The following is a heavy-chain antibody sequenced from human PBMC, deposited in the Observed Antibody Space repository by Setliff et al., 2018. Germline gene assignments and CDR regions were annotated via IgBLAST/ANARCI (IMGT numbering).Heavy chain of an antibody. CDR2: INHSGST. Sequence: PSETLSLTCAVYGGSFSTYYWNWIRQPPGKGLEWIGEINHSGSTNYNPSLKSRVTISVDTSKNQSSLKLRSVTAADTAVYYCASPRLSYYDNGAFPSDAFDLWGQGTMVTVSS. CDR3: ASPRLSYYDNGAFPSDAFDL. D-gene: IGHD3-22*01. J-gene: IGHJ3*01. CDR1: GGSFSTYY. V-gene: IGHV4-34*01.